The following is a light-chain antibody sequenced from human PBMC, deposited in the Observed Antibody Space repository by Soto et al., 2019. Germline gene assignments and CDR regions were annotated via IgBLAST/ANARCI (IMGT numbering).Light chain of an antibody. J-gene: IGLJ1*01. CDR2: DVS. Sequence: QSALTQPASVSGSPGQSITMSCTGTNNDVGGYESVSWYQQHAGRAPKLIIFDVSNRPSGVSGRVSGSKFGNTASLTISGLQAEDEADYYCSSYTSSSLDVFGTGTKLTVL. CDR1: NNDVGGYES. CDR3: SSYTSSSLDV. V-gene: IGLV2-14*01.